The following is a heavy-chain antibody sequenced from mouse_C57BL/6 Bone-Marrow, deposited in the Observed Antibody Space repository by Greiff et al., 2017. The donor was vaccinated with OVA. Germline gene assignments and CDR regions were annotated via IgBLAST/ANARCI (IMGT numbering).Heavy chain of an antibody. J-gene: IGHJ1*03. Sequence: QVQLQQSGAELARPGASVKLSCKASGYTFTSSGISWVKQRTGQGLEWIGEIYPRSGNTYYNEKFKGKATLTADKSSSTAYMELRSLTSENSAVYFCAGGYGSSYVRYFDVWGTGTTVTVSS. D-gene: IGHD1-1*01. CDR2: IYPRSGNT. CDR3: AGGYGSSYVRYFDV. CDR1: GYTFTSSG. V-gene: IGHV1-81*01.